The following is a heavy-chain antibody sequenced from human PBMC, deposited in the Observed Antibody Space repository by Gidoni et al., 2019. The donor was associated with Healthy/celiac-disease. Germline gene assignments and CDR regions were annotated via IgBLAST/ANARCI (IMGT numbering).Heavy chain of an antibody. CDR2: ISSNGGST. Sequence: EVQLVESGGGLVQPGGSLRLSCSASGFTFSSYAMHWVRQAPGKGLEYVSAISSNGGSTYYADSVKGRFTISRDNSKNTLYLQMSSLRAEDTAVYYCVKEGLLWFGELLGPLYYRDYYYGMDVWGQGTTVTVSS. CDR1: GFTFSSYA. CDR3: VKEGLLWFGELLGPLYYRDYYYGMDV. J-gene: IGHJ6*02. D-gene: IGHD3-10*01. V-gene: IGHV3-64D*08.